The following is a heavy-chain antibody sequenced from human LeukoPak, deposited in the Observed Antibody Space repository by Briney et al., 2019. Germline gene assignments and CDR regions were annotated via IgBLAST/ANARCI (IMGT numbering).Heavy chain of an antibody. J-gene: IGHJ5*02. CDR2: INPNSGGT. Sequence: ASVKVSCKASGYTFTGYYMHWVRQAPGQGLEWMGWINPNSGGTNYAQKFQGWVTMTRDTSISTAYMELSRLRSDDTAVYYCARARITMVRGVFPHTNRFDPWGQGTLVTVSS. V-gene: IGHV1-2*04. CDR1: GYTFTGYY. CDR3: ARARITMVRGVFPHTNRFDP. D-gene: IGHD3-10*01.